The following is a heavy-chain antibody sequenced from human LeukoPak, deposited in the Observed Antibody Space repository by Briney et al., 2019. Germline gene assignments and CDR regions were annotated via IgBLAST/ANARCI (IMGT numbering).Heavy chain of an antibody. D-gene: IGHD3-22*01. CDR2: ILPDDSDT. CDR3: ARQGAGASHYDDTGLPRGAFDV. CDR1: GYRFTNYW. J-gene: IGHJ3*01. Sequence: GESLRISCKVSGYRFTNYWIAWVRQMPGKGLGFMGIILPDDSDTRYNPSFRGQVTISVDKPINTAYLQWNSLKASDTAIYYCARQGAGASHYDDTGLPRGAFDVWGQGTRLTVSS. V-gene: IGHV5-51*01.